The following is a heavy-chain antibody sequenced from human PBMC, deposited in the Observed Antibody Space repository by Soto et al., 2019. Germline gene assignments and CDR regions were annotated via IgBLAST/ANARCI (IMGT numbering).Heavy chain of an antibody. V-gene: IGHV1-3*01. J-gene: IGHJ5*02. CDR1: GYTFTAYT. CDR2: INAGNGNT. Sequence: ASVKVSCKASGYTFTAYTMHWVRQAPGQRLEWMGWINAGNGNTKYSQKFQGRVTITRDTSASTAYMELSSLRSEDTAVYYCARDGSSSWYSDYNWFDPWSQGTLVTVSS. D-gene: IGHD6-13*01. CDR3: ARDGSSSWYSDYNWFDP.